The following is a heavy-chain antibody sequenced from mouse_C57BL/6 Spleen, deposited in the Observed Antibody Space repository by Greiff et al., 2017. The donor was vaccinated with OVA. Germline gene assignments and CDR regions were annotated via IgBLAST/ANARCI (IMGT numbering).Heavy chain of an antibody. Sequence: EVKLVESGGGLVKPGGSLKLSCAASGFTFSSYTMSWVRQTPEKRLEWVATISGGGGNTYYPDSVKGRFTISRDNAKNTLYLQMSSLRSEDTALYYCARHQDGYYPLWYFDVWGTGTTVTVSS. CDR1: GFTFSSYT. CDR3: ARHQDGYYPLWYFDV. D-gene: IGHD2-3*01. CDR2: ISGGGGNT. J-gene: IGHJ1*03. V-gene: IGHV5-9*01.